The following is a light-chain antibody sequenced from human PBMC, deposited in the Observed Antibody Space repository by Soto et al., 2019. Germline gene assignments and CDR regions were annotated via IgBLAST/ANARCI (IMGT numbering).Light chain of an antibody. CDR1: SSNIGAGYD. V-gene: IGLV1-40*01. CDR2: GNS. CDR3: QSYDSSLSGSPVV. J-gene: IGLJ2*01. Sequence: QPVLTQPPSVSGAPGQRVTISCTGSSSNIGAGYDVHWYQQLPGTAPKLLIYGNSNRPSGVPDRFSGSKSGTSASLAITGLQAEDEADYYCQSYDSSLSGSPVVFGGGTKVTVL.